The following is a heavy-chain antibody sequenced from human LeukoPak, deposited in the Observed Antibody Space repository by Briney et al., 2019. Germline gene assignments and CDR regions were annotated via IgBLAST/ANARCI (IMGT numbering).Heavy chain of an antibody. V-gene: IGHV3-30-3*01. CDR1: GFPFNTYA. D-gene: IGHD2-15*01. CDR2: ISYDGSNK. Sequence: GGSLRLSCAASGFPFNTYAMHWVRQAPGKGLEWVAVISYDGSNKYYADSVKGRFTISRDNSKNTLYLQMNSLRAEDTAVYYCSGRIQVAATQYYYVPVMEVWGQSTTVTVYS. CDR3: SGRIQVAATQYYYVPVMEV. J-gene: IGHJ6*02.